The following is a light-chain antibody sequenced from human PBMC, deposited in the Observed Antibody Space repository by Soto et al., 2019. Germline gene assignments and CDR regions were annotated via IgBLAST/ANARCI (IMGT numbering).Light chain of an antibody. CDR3: QQYGSSPS. Sequence: EIVLTQSPGTLSLSPGERATLSCRASQSVSSSYLAWYQKKPGPAPRLLIYGASSRATGIPAMFSGSWSGTDFTLTISRQQHDDVAVYYCQQYGSSPSFGQGTKVEIK. V-gene: IGKV3-20*01. CDR1: QSVSSSY. J-gene: IGKJ1*01. CDR2: GAS.